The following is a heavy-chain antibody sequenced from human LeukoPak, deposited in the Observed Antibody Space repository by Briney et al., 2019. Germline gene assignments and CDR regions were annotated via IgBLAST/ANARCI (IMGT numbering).Heavy chain of an antibody. J-gene: IGHJ4*02. Sequence: SETLSLTCTVSGYSISSGYYWGWIRQPPGKGLEWIGSIYHSGSTYYNPSLKSRITISVDTSKNQFSLKLSSVTAADTAVYYCARYGSSPAGGDYWGQGTLVTVSS. CDR2: IYHSGST. V-gene: IGHV4-38-2*02. D-gene: IGHD6-6*01. CDR1: GYSISSGYY. CDR3: ARYGSSPAGGDY.